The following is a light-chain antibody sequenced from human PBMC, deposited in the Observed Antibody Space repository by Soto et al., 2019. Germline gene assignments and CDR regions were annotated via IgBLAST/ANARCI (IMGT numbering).Light chain of an antibody. Sequence: EIVLTHSPGTLSLSPGERAALSCRASQSVSNNYLAWYQQKPGQAPRLVIYGASNRATGIPDRFSASGSGTDFTLTISSLEPEDFAVYYCQQYGSSPLTFGQGTKVEI. J-gene: IGKJ1*01. CDR2: GAS. CDR1: QSVSNNY. V-gene: IGKV3-20*01. CDR3: QQYGSSPLT.